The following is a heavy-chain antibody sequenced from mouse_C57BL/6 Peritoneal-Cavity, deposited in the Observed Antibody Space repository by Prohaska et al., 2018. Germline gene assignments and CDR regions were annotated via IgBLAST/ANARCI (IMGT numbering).Heavy chain of an antibody. CDR1: GIDFSRYW. Sequence: EVKLLQSGGGLVQPGGSLKLSCAASGIDFSRYWMSWVRRAPGKGLEWIGEXXXDSSTINYEPSLKDKFIISRDNDKNTLYLQMSKVRSEDTALYYCARGGITTGTWYFDVWGTGTTVTVSS. CDR3: ARGGITTGTWYFDV. V-gene: IGHV4-1*01. CDR2: XXXDSSTI. J-gene: IGHJ1*03. D-gene: IGHD2-4*01.